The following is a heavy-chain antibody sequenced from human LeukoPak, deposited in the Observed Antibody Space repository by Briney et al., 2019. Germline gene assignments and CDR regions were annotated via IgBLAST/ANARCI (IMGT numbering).Heavy chain of an antibody. V-gene: IGHV1-8*01. D-gene: IGHD5-18*01. Sequence: ASVRVSCKASGYTFTSYDINWVRQATGQGLEWMGWMNPNSGNTGYAQKFQGRVTMTRNTSISTAYMELSSLRSEDTAVYYCARDNGGTAMAYYYYYMDVWGKGTTVTISS. CDR2: MNPNSGNT. CDR3: ARDNGGTAMAYYYYYMDV. CDR1: GYTFTSYD. J-gene: IGHJ6*03.